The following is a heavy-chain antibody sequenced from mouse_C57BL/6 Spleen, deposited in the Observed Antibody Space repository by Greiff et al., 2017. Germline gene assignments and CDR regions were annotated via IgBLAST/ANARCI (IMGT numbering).Heavy chain of an antibody. Sequence: VQLQQSGPELVKPGASVKISCKASGYSFTDYNMNWVKQSNGKSLEWIGVINPNYGTTSYNQTLKGQATLTVDQSSSTAYMQLNSLTSEDSAVXYSARGLRSDYFDYWGQGTTLTVAS. CDR2: INPNYGTT. CDR3: ARGLRSDYFDY. V-gene: IGHV1-39*01. J-gene: IGHJ2*01. CDR1: GYSFTDYN. D-gene: IGHD1-1*01.